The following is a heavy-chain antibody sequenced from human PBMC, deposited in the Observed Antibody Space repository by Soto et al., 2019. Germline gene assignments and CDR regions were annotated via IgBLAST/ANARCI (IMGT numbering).Heavy chain of an antibody. Sequence: QVQLVESGGGVVQPGRSLILSCAASGFTFSDYGMHWVRQAPGKGLEWVAVIWYDGSEEYYADSVKGRFTISRDNSKNTLFLQMNSQTAEDTAVYYCARQSLGNIRLRGFDYWGQGALVTVSS. D-gene: IGHD1-1*01. J-gene: IGHJ4*02. CDR2: IWYDGSEE. CDR1: GFTFSDYG. CDR3: ARQSLGNIRLRGFDY. V-gene: IGHV3-33*01.